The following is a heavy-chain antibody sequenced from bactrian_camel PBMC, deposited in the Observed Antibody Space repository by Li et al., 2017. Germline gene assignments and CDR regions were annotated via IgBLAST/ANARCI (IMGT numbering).Heavy chain of an antibody. CDR2: VTSGRGSK. Sequence: VQLVESGGGLVQSGGSLRLSCAASGFTFENSVMSWVRQAPGKGLEWVSMVTSGRGSKVTYADSVKGRFTISQDIAKRTLYLQMDRLKTDDTAVYYCAAEAPSGGGWNCASVRIGVDYKYWGQGTQVTVS. J-gene: IGHJ4*01. V-gene: IGHV3S36*01. CDR1: GFTFENSV. D-gene: IGHD7*01. CDR3: AAEAPSGGGWNCASVRIGVDYKY.